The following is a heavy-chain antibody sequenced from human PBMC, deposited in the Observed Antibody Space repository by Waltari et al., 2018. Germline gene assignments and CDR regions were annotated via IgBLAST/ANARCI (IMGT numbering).Heavy chain of an antibody. CDR1: GGSFSGYY. D-gene: IGHD4-4*01. V-gene: IGHV4-34*01. CDR2: INHSGST. J-gene: IGHJ4*02. CDR3: ARTTYSNYASSDY. Sequence: QVQLQQWGAGLLKPSETLSLTCAVYGGSFSGYYWSWIRQPPGKGLEWIGEINHSGSTNYNPSLKSRVTISVDTSKNQFSLKLSSVTAADTAVYYCARTTYSNYASSDYWGQGTLVTVSS.